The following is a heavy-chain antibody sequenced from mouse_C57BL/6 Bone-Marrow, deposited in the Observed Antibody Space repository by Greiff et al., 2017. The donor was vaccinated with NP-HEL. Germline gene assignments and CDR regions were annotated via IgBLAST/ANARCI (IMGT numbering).Heavy chain of an antibody. CDR3: TVLYTDYAMDY. D-gene: IGHD1-1*01. Sequence: DVQLQESGGGLVQPGGSMKLSCVASGFTFSNYWMNWVRQSPEKGLEWVAQIRLKSDNYATHYAESVKGRFTISRDDSKSSVYLQMNNLRAEDTGIYYCTVLYTDYAMDYWGQGTSVTVSS. CDR2: IRLKSDNYAT. V-gene: IGHV6-3*01. CDR1: GFTFSNYW. J-gene: IGHJ4*01.